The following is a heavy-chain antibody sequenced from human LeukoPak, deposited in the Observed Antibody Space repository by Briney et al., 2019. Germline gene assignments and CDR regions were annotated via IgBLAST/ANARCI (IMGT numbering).Heavy chain of an antibody. V-gene: IGHV1-2*02. Sequence: ASVKVSCKASGYTFTGYYMHWVRQAPGQGLEWMGWINPNSGGTNYAQKFQGRVTMTRDTSISTAYMELSRLRSDDTAVYYCARDLGSITMVRGVIDYWGQGTLVTVSS. CDR3: ARDLGSITMVRGVIDY. CDR1: GYTFTGYY. D-gene: IGHD3-10*01. J-gene: IGHJ4*02. CDR2: INPNSGGT.